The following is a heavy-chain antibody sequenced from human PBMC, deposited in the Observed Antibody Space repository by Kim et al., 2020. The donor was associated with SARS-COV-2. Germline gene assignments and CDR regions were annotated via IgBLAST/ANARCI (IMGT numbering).Heavy chain of an antibody. Sequence: YTNYSPSFQGHVTISADKSISTAYLQWSSLKASDTAMYYCATIAAAGVDYWGQGTLVTVSS. D-gene: IGHD6-13*01. V-gene: IGHV5-10-1*01. J-gene: IGHJ4*02. CDR2: YT. CDR3: ATIAAAGVDY.